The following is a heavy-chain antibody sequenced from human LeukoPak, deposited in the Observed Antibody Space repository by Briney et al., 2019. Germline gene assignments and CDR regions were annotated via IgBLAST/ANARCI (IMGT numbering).Heavy chain of an antibody. CDR2: VSVYGGTT. CDR1: GFTFSSYA. CDR3: AKELHGSGNYAFDY. Sequence: GGSLRLSCAASGFTFSSYAMSWVRQAPGKGLEWVSTVSVYGGTTYYADSVKGRFTISRDNSKNTLYQQMSSLRPEDAAVYFCAKELHGSGNYAFDYWGQGTLVTVSS. D-gene: IGHD3-10*01. V-gene: IGHV3-23*01. J-gene: IGHJ4*02.